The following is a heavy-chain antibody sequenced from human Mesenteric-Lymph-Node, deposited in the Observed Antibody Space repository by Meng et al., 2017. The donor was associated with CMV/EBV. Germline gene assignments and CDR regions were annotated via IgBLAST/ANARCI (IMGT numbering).Heavy chain of an antibody. D-gene: IGHD5-24*01. CDR3: ARCPNAYNYYFDY. V-gene: IGHV1-69*05. Sequence: KASGGTFSSSVINWVRQAPGQGLEWMGGIIPIFGTTNYAQKFQGRVTITTDDATSTVHMELSSLRSEDTAVYYCARCPNAYNYYFDYWGQGTLVTVSS. CDR2: IIPIFGTT. J-gene: IGHJ4*02. CDR1: GGTFSSSV.